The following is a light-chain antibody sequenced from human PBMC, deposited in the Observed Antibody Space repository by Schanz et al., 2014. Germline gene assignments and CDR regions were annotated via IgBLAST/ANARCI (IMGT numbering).Light chain of an antibody. CDR1: QSVSRNY. V-gene: IGKV3-20*01. CDR3: QQYGSSPNA. J-gene: IGKJ2*01. CDR2: GAS. Sequence: EIVMTQSPATLSVSPGERATLSCRASQSVSRNYLAWYQQKPGQAPRLLIYGASSRATGIPDRFSGSGSGTDFTLTISRLEPEDFAVYYCQQYGSSPNAFGQGTKLEIK.